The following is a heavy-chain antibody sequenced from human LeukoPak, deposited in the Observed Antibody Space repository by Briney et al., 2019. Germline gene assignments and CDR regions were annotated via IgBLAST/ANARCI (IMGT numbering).Heavy chain of an antibody. Sequence: LETLSLTCTVSRGSISSPTYYWGWIRQPPGKGLEWIGSIYYSGTTSYNPSLKSRSTISVDTSKNYFSLKLTSVTAADTAVYYCATSGWYLLPGVYWGQGTLVTVSS. D-gene: IGHD6-19*01. V-gene: IGHV4-39*02. J-gene: IGHJ4*02. CDR2: IYYSGTT. CDR3: ATSGWYLLPGVY. CDR1: RGSISSPTYY.